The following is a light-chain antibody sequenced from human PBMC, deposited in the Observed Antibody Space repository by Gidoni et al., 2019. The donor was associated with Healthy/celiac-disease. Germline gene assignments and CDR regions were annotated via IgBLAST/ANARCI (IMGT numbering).Light chain of an antibody. CDR3: QQYYSYPPLT. V-gene: IGKV1-8*01. J-gene: IGKJ4*01. Sequence: AIRMTQSPSSFSASTGDRVTITCRASQGISIYLAWYQQKPGKAHKLLIYAASTLQSGVPSRFSGSGSGTDFTLTISCLQSEDFATYYCQQYYSYPPLTFGGGTKVEIK. CDR2: AAS. CDR1: QGISIY.